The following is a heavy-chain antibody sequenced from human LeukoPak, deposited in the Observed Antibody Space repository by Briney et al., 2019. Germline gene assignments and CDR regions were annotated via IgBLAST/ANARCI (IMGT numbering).Heavy chain of an antibody. Sequence: ASVEVSCKVSGYTLTELSMHWVRQAPGKGLEWMGGFDPEDGETIYAQKFQDRVTMTEDTSTDTAYMELSSLRSEDTAVYYCATYYDSSGYYGGWGQGTLVTVSS. CDR3: ATYYDSSGYYGG. V-gene: IGHV1-24*01. CDR1: GYTLTELS. CDR2: FDPEDGET. D-gene: IGHD3-22*01. J-gene: IGHJ4*02.